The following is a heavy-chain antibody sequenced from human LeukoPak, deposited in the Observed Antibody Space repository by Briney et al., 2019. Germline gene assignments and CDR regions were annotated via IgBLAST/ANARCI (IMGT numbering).Heavy chain of an antibody. CDR3: ARVIAGKRGDWFDP. CDR2: INHSGST. CDR1: GGSFSGYY. J-gene: IGHJ5*02. V-gene: IGHV4-34*01. D-gene: IGHD6-13*01. Sequence: TSETLSLTCAVYGGSFSGYYWSWIRQPPGKGLEWIGEINHSGSTYYNPSLKSRVTISVDTSKNQFSLKLSSVTAADTAVYYCARVIAGKRGDWFDPWGQGTLVTVSS.